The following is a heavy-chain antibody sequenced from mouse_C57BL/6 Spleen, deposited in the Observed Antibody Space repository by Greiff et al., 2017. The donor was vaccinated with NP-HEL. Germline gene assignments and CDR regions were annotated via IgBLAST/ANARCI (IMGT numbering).Heavy chain of an antibody. CDR3: TRDGDYYYGSKGNAMDY. D-gene: IGHD1-1*01. V-gene: IGHV1-15*01. CDR2: IDPETGGT. Sequence: VQLQQSGAELVRPGASVTLSCKASGYTFTDYEMHWVKQTPVHGLEWIGAIDPETGGTAYNQKFKGKAILTADKSSSTAYMELRSLTSEDSAVYYCTRDGDYYYGSKGNAMDYWGQGTSVTVSS. CDR1: GYTFTDYE. J-gene: IGHJ4*01.